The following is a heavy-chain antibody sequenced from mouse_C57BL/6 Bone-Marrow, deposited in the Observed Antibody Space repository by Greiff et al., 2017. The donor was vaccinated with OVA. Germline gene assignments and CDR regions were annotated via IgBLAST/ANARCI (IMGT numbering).Heavy chain of an antibody. V-gene: IGHV1-18*01. D-gene: IGHD1-1*01. CDR1: GYTFTDYN. Sequence: EVQRVESGPELVKPGASVKIPCKASGYTFTDYNMDWVKQSHGKSLEWIGDINPNNGGTIYNQKFKGKATLTVDKSSSTAYMELRSLTSEDTAVYYCARGYGSTGDYAMDYWGQGTSVTVSS. J-gene: IGHJ4*01. CDR2: INPNNGGT. CDR3: ARGYGSTGDYAMDY.